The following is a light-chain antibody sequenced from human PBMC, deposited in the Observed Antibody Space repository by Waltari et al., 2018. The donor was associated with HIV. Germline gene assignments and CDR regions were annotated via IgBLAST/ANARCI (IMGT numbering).Light chain of an antibody. CDR2: QDN. CDR1: ESGAKY. Sequence: SYEVTQPPSVAVSPGPTATLTCSGYESGAKYTCWYQQKPGQSPLLVIYQDNKRPSGIPERFSGSSSGHTATLTISGTLPMDEADYYCQAWGSTTSGVFGRGTRLTVL. CDR3: QAWGSTTSGV. V-gene: IGLV3-1*01. J-gene: IGLJ3*02.